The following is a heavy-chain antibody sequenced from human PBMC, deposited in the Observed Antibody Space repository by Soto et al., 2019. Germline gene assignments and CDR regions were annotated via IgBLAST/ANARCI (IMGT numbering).Heavy chain of an antibody. Sequence: QVQLVQSGAEVKKPGASVKVSCRASGSTFINYYIHWVRQAPGQGLEWLAIINPTSGSTNYAQKFQGRVTLTMDTSTSTVYMELSGLRSDDTAVFYCARDLAAGDHWGQGTLVTVSS. V-gene: IGHV1-46*01. CDR2: INPTSGST. CDR3: ARDLAAGDH. J-gene: IGHJ4*02. CDR1: GSTFINYY. D-gene: IGHD6-13*01.